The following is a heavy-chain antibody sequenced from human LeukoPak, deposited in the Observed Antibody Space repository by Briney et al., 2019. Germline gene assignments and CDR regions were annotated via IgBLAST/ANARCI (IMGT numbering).Heavy chain of an antibody. D-gene: IGHD6-6*01. J-gene: IGHJ4*02. CDR2: ISYDGSYK. Sequence: GGSLRLSCAASGFTFSSYGMHWVRQAPGKGLEWVAVISYDGSYKYYADSVKGRFTISRDNSKNTLYLQMNSLRAEDTAVYYCARPQLGGPCDYWGQGTLVTVSS. CDR3: ARPQLGGPCDY. CDR1: GFTFSSYG. V-gene: IGHV3-30*03.